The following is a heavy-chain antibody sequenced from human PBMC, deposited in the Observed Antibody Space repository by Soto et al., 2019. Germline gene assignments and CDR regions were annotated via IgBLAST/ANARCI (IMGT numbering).Heavy chain of an antibody. J-gene: IGHJ4*02. CDR2: ISNVGVIT. CDR3: AKDWMGLGYFFEY. CDR1: GFIFGNYA. D-gene: IGHD6-19*01. Sequence: PGGSLRLSCAASGFIFGNYAINWVRQHPLKGLEWVASISNVGVITYYADSVKGRFTVSRDNSNNTLYLQMSSLRVEDTAIYYCAKDWMGLGYFFEYWGQGAPVTVSS. V-gene: IGHV3-23*01.